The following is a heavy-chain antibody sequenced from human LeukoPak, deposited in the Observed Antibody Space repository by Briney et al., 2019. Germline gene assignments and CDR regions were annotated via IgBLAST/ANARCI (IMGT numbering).Heavy chain of an antibody. V-gene: IGHV4-4*02. D-gene: IGHD3-10*01. Sequence: SETLSLTCAVSGGSIKSNNWWSWVRQPPGKGLEWIGEINHSGSTNYNPSLKSRVTISVDTSKNQFSLKLSSVTAADTAVYYCASSSGLLWFGELPTGYWGQGTLVTVSS. CDR1: GGSIKSNNW. CDR3: ASSSGLLWFGELPTGY. J-gene: IGHJ4*02. CDR2: INHSGST.